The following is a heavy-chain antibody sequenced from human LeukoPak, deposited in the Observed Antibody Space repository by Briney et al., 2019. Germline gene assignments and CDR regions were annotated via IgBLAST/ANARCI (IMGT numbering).Heavy chain of an antibody. Sequence: GASVKVSCKASGYTFTSYYMHWVRQAPGQGLEWMGIINPRGGSTSYAQKFQGRVTMTRDTSTSTVYMELSSLRSEDTAVYYCARGRRVITMVRGVIDSLDYWGQGTLVTVSS. CDR1: GYTFTSYY. J-gene: IGHJ4*02. CDR3: ARGRRVITMVRGVIDSLDY. CDR2: INPRGGST. D-gene: IGHD3-10*01. V-gene: IGHV1-46*01.